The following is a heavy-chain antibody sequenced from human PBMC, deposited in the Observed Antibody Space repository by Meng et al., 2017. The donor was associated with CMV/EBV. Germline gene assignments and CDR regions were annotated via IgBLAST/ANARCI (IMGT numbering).Heavy chain of an antibody. CDR1: GYPVTSYG. V-gene: IGHV1-18*01. CDR2: ISAYNGNT. Sequence: QVQLGPAGAEVKKPGASVRLSCKASGYPVTSYGISWVRQAPGQGLEWMGWISAYNGNTNYAQKLQGRVTMTTDTSTSTAYMELRSLRSDDTAVYYCATDILTHFDYWGQGTLVTVSS. CDR3: ATDILTHFDY. D-gene: IGHD3-9*01. J-gene: IGHJ4*02.